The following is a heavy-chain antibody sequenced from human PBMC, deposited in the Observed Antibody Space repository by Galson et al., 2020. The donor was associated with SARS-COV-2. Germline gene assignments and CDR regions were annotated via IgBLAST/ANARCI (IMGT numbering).Heavy chain of an antibody. J-gene: IGHJ6*03. CDR1: GFTFSNYA. CDR2: ISGRGGST. Sequence: GGSLRLSCAASGFTFSNYAMSWVRQAPGKGLEWVSAISGRGGSTYYADSVKGRFTISRDNSKNTLYLQMNSLRAEDTAVYYCAKQTIFDYYYMDVWGKGTTVTVSS. D-gene: IGHD3-3*01. V-gene: IGHV3-23*01. CDR3: AKQTIFDYYYMDV.